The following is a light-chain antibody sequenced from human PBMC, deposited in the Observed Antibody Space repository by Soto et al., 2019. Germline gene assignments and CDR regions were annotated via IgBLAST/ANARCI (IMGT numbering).Light chain of an antibody. V-gene: IGLV2-11*01. CDR3: CSYAGTHTFVI. CDR2: DVT. CDR1: SNDIGGYNS. J-gene: IGLJ2*01. Sequence: QSVLTQPHSVSGSPGQSVTISCTGTSNDIGGYNSVSWYQRHPGKAPKLIIYDVTKRPSGVPDRFSGSKSGDTASLTISGLQSEGEAEYDCCSYAGTHTFVIFGAGTKLTVL.